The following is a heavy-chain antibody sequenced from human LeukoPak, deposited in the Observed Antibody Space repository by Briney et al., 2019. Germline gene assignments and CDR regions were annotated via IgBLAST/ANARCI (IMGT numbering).Heavy chain of an antibody. CDR1: GGSISSYY. D-gene: IGHD2-2*02. Sequence: SETLSLTCTVSGGSISSYYWSWIRQSPGKGLEWLGYVHDSAGTIYNPSLKSRVTISVDTSKNQFSLKLSSVTAADTAVYYCARHRGIVVVPAAIPHQAWFDSWGQGTLVTVSS. CDR2: VHDSAGT. J-gene: IGHJ5*01. V-gene: IGHV4-59*08. CDR3: ARHRGIVVVPAAIPHQAWFDS.